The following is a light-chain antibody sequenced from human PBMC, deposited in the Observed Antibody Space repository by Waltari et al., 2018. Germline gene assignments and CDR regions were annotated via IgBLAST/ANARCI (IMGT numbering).Light chain of an antibody. CDR2: AAS. V-gene: IGKV1-27*01. CDR3: QKYNSAPSP. Sequence: DIQMTQSPSSLSASVGDRVTITCRASQGISNYLAWYQQKPGKVPKLLIYAASTLQSGVPSRFSDSGSGTDFTLTISSLQPEDVATYYCQKYNSAPSPFGQGTKEEIK. J-gene: IGKJ1*01. CDR1: QGISNY.